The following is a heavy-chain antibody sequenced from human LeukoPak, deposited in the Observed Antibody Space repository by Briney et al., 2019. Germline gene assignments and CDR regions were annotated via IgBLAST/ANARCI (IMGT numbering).Heavy chain of an antibody. D-gene: IGHD3-22*01. Sequence: GGSLRLSCAASGFTFSGYAMHWVRPAAGKGLEYVSAIRDNGGSTNYANSVKGRFTISRANSKKTVYLQMGSLRLEDMAVYYCARGVGYFDSTGYFMYYFDYWGQGALVTVSS. J-gene: IGHJ4*02. CDR3: ARGVGYFDSTGYFMYYFDY. V-gene: IGHV3-64*01. CDR1: GFTFSGYA. CDR2: IRDNGGST.